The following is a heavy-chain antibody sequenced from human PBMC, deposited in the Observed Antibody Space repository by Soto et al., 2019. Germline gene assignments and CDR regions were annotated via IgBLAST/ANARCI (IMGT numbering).Heavy chain of an antibody. CDR2: VFYSGSD. J-gene: IGHJ4*02. CDR3: ARGRGYGYGIDY. Sequence: QVQLQESGPGLVKPSETLSLTCTVSGGSVSSGNHYWSWIRQPPGKDLEFIAYVFYSGSDNYTPPLKSRVTTSIDTSKTQFSLNLRSVTVADTAVYDCARGRGYGYGIDYWGQGTLVTVSS. V-gene: IGHV4-61*01. D-gene: IGHD5-18*01. CDR1: GGSVSSGNHY.